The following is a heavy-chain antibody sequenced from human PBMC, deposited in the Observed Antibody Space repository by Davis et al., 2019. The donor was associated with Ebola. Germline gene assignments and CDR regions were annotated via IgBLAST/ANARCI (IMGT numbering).Heavy chain of an antibody. Sequence: GESLKISCAASGFTFSTYAMTWFGQAPGKGLEWVSTVSSSGTNTYYADSVKGRFTISRDNSKTSLYLQMNSLRVEDTAVYYCANPSATGDLGGYWGQGALVTVSS. V-gene: IGHV3-23*01. CDR2: VSSSGTNT. CDR3: ANPSATGDLGGY. D-gene: IGHD7-27*01. CDR1: GFTFSTYA. J-gene: IGHJ4*02.